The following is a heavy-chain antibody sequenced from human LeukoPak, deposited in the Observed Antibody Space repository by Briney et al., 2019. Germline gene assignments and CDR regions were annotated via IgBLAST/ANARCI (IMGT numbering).Heavy chain of an antibody. Sequence: GGSLRLSCAASGFTFSSYAMTWVRQAPGKGLEWVSVIGRYGGDIHYADSVEGRFTISRDNSKNTLYLQMNSLRVEDTAIYYCAKDRGSSSPDFDYWGQGTLVTVSS. D-gene: IGHD6-6*01. CDR2: IGRYGGDI. V-gene: IGHV3-23*01. CDR1: GFTFSSYA. CDR3: AKDRGSSSPDFDY. J-gene: IGHJ4*02.